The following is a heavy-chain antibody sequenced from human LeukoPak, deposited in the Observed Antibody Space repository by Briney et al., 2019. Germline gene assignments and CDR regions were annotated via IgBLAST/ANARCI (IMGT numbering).Heavy chain of an antibody. CDR2: ISSNGGST. V-gene: IGHV3-64*01. CDR1: GFTFSSYA. Sequence: GGSLRLSCAASGFTFSSYAMHWVRQAPGKGLEYVSAISSNGGSTYYANSVKGRFTISRDNSKNTLYLQMGSLRAEDMAVYYCARTPTYHYYDSSGYLSSWGQGTLVTVSS. CDR3: ARTPTYHYYDSSGYLSS. D-gene: IGHD3-22*01. J-gene: IGHJ4*02.